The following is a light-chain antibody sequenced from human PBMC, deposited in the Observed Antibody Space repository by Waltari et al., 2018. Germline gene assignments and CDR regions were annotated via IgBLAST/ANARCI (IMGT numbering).Light chain of an antibody. V-gene: IGLV3-21*01. Sequence: SFDLTQPPSVAVSPGQTARITCGGENIGSKNVHWYQQKAPQAPALVIFYDLQRPSGIPERFSGSKSGNTATLTITGVEAGDEADYYCQVWDSTSDYDVFGSGTKLTVL. CDR1: NIGSKN. CDR3: QVWDSTSDYDV. J-gene: IGLJ6*01. CDR2: YDL.